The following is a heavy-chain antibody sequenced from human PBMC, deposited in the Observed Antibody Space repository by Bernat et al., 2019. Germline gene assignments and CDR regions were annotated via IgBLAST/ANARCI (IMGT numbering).Heavy chain of an antibody. CDR1: GFTFSSYG. Sequence: QVQLVESGGGVVQPGRSLRLSCAASGFTFSSYGMHWVRQAPGKGLEWVAVISYDGSNKYYADSVKGGFTISRDNSKNTLYLQMNSLRAEETAVYYCAKLSVLYYYDSSEAAFDIWGQGTMVTVSS. CDR3: AKLSVLYYYDSSEAAFDI. CDR2: ISYDGSNK. D-gene: IGHD3-22*01. J-gene: IGHJ3*02. V-gene: IGHV3-30*18.